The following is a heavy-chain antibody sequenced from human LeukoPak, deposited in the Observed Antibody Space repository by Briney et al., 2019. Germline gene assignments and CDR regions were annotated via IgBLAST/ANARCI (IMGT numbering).Heavy chain of an antibody. Sequence: GASVKVSCKASGGTFSSYAISWVRQAPGQGLEWMGGIIPIFGTANYAQNFQGRVTITADESTSTAYMELSSLRSDDTAAYYCARDRIAAAGPPDAFDIWGQGTMVTVSS. J-gene: IGHJ3*02. V-gene: IGHV1-69*13. D-gene: IGHD6-13*01. CDR3: ARDRIAAAGPPDAFDI. CDR1: GGTFSSYA. CDR2: IIPIFGTA.